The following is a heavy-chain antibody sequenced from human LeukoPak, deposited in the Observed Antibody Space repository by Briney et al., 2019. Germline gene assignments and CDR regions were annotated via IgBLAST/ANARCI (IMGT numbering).Heavy chain of an antibody. D-gene: IGHD6-6*01. CDR1: GFTFSGYG. CDR3: ARGGAARPDY. V-gene: IGHV3-48*01. CDR2: ISSNSRSI. J-gene: IGHJ4*02. Sequence: GGSLRLSCDASGFTFSGYGMNWVRQAPGKGLEWVSYISSNSRSIEYADSVKGRFTISRDNGKNSLYLQMNSLRAEDTAMYYCARGGAARPDYWGQGTLVTVSS.